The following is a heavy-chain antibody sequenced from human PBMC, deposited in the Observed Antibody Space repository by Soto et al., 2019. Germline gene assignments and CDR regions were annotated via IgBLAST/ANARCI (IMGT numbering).Heavy chain of an antibody. CDR1: VGSISEKY. V-gene: IGHV4-4*07. CDR2: IFANGHT. CDR3: VASPPPSGRNWLDT. D-gene: IGHD7-27*01. Sequence: SETLSLTCIVSVGSISEKYWNWVRQPPGKGLEWIGLIFANGHTDYNPSLKSRVTMSVDASKNQFSLRLTSMTAADTAVYYCVASPPPSGRNWLDTRCRGPSVT. J-gene: IGHJ5*02.